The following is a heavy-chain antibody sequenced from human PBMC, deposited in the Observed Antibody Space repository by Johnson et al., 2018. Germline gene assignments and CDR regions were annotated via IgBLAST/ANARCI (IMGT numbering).Heavy chain of an antibody. J-gene: IGHJ6*03. D-gene: IGHD3-10*01. V-gene: IGHV3-66*02. CDR2: IYSGGST. CDR1: GFAFSNAW. Sequence: VQLVESGGGLVRPGGSLRLSCAASGFAFSNAWMSWVRQAPGKGLEWVSVIYSGGSTYYADSVKGRFTISRDNSKNTLYLQMNSLRAEDTAVYYCARGAMVRGVIIYYYYYMDVWGKGTTVTVSS. CDR3: ARGAMVRGVIIYYYYYMDV.